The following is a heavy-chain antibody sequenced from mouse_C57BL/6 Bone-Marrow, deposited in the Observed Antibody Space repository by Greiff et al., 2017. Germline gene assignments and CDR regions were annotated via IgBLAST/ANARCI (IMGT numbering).Heavy chain of an antibody. J-gene: IGHJ4*01. CDR3: ARDQGAMDY. Sequence: EVKLVESEGGLVQPGSSMKLSCTASGFTFSDYYMAWVRQVPEKGLEWVANINYDGSSTYYLDSLKSRFIISRDNAKNILCLQMSSLKSEDTATYYCARDQGAMDYWGQGTSVTVSS. D-gene: IGHD3-2*02. CDR1: GFTFSDYY. CDR2: INYDGSST. V-gene: IGHV5-16*01.